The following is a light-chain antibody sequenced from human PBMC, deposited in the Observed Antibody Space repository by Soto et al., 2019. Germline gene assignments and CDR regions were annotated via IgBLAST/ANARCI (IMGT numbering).Light chain of an antibody. CDR2: AAS. J-gene: IGKJ4*01. V-gene: IGKV1-39*01. CDR1: QGISSY. Sequence: DIQMTQSPSSLSASVGDRVTITCRASQGISSYLNWYQQKPGKAPKLLIYAASSLQCGVPSRFSGSGSGTDFTLTISSLQPEDSATYFCQKSYTLPLTFGRGTKLEIK. CDR3: QKSYTLPLT.